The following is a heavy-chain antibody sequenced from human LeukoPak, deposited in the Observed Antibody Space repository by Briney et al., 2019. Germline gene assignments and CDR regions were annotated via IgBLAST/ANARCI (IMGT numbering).Heavy chain of an antibody. CDR1: GFTFDDYA. V-gene: IGHV3-9*01. CDR3: AYDSSGYDAFAI. CDR2: ISWNSGSI. Sequence: GRSLRLSCAASGFTFDDYAMHWVRQAPGKGLEWVSGISWNSGSIGYADSVKGRFTISRDNAKNSLYLQMNSLRAEDTALYYCAYDSSGYDAFAIWGQGTMVTVSS. J-gene: IGHJ3*02. D-gene: IGHD3-22*01.